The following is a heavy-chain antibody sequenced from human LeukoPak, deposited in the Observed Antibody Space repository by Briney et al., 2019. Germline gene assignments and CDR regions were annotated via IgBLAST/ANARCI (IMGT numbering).Heavy chain of an antibody. D-gene: IGHD1-26*01. V-gene: IGHV1-18*01. CDR3: ARGVGAQRGHAFDI. Sequence: ASVKVSCKASGYTFTSYGFNWVRQAPGQGLEWMAWISAYNGNTKFAQNIQGRVTMTTDTSTNTAYMEVRSLRSDDTAVYYCARGVGAQRGHAFDIWGQGTMVTVSS. CDR2: ISAYNGNT. J-gene: IGHJ3*02. CDR1: GYTFTSYG.